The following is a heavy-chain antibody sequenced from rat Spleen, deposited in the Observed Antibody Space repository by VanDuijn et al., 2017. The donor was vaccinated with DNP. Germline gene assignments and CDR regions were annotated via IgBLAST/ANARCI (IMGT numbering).Heavy chain of an antibody. V-gene: IGHV2S12*01. D-gene: IGHD4-3*01. Sequence: QVQLKESGPGLVQPSQTLSLTCTVSGFSLTNYGVSWVRQPPGKGLEWIAGLSSGENTYYDSALKSRLTISRDTSQSQVFLKMNSPQTEDTAIYFCTRDRQFGVGGFADWGQGTLVTVSS. J-gene: IGHJ3*01. CDR2: LSSGENT. CDR1: GFSLTNYG. CDR3: TRDRQFGVGGFAD.